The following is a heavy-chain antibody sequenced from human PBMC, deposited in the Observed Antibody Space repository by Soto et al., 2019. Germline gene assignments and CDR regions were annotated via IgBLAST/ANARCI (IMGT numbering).Heavy chain of an antibody. V-gene: IGHV4-31*03. D-gene: IGHD2-15*01. CDR3: ARAVVVVSNWFDP. CDR1: GGSISSGGYY. Sequence: TLSLTCTVSGGSISSGGYYWSWIRQHPGKGLEWIGYIYYSGSTYYNPSLKGRVTISVDTSKNQFSLKLSSVTAADTAVYYCARAVVVVSNWFDPWGQGTLVTVSS. J-gene: IGHJ5*02. CDR2: IYYSGST.